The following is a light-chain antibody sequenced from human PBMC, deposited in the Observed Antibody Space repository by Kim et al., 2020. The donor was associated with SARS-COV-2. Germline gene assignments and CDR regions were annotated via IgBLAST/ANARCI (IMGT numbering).Light chain of an antibody. CDR2: LAS. Sequence: DIQLIQSTSSLSASVGDRVTITCRASQTINNFLNWYQQRPGKAPKLLIYLASYLKHGVPSRFSGSGSGTDFTLTITSLQPEYCAIYYCQQSISSAPYTFGQGAKVDIK. V-gene: IGKV1-39*01. CDR3: QQSISSAPYT. CDR1: QTINNF. J-gene: IGKJ2*01.